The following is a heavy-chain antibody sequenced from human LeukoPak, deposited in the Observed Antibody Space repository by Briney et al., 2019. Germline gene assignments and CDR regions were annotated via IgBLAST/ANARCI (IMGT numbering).Heavy chain of an antibody. CDR3: ARMGVSYYYDSSTYYPLAFDV. V-gene: IGHV4-38-2*02. CDR1: GYSISSGYY. D-gene: IGHD3-22*01. J-gene: IGHJ3*01. CDR2: IFHSGSI. Sequence: SETLSLTCTVSGYSISSGYYWGWIRQSPGKGLEWIATIFHSGSIYYSPSLKSRATLSVDTSKNQFFLKLNSVNAADTAVYYCARMGVSYYYDSSTYYPLAFDVWGQGTVVTVSS.